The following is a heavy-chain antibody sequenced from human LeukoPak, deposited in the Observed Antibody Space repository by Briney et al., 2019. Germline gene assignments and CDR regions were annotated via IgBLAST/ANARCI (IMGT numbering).Heavy chain of an antibody. CDR2: IYSSGST. CDR1: GGSISSYY. Sequence: SETLSLTCSVSGGSISSYYWNWIRRPAGKGLEWIGRIYSSGSTNYKPSLKSRVTMSVDTSKNQFSLNLSPVTAADTAVYYCARAAMSSYYYDYMDVWGKGTTVTVSS. J-gene: IGHJ6*03. V-gene: IGHV4-4*07. CDR3: ARAAMSSYYYDYMDV.